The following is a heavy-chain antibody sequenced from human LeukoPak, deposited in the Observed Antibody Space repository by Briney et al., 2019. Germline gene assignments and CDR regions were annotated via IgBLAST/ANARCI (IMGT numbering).Heavy chain of an antibody. V-gene: IGHV1-46*01. CDR3: ARVGYCSSTSCYISRDFDY. CDR1: GYTFTSYY. J-gene: IGHJ4*02. D-gene: IGHD2-2*02. CDR2: INPSGGST. Sequence: GASVKVSCKASGYTFTSYYMHLVRQAPGQGLEWMGIINPSGGSTSYAQKFQGRVTMTRDTSTSTVYMELSSLRSEDTAVYYCARVGYCSSTSCYISRDFDYWGQGTLVTVSS.